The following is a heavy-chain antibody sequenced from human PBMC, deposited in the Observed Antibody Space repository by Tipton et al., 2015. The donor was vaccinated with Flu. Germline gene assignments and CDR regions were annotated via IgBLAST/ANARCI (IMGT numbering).Heavy chain of an antibody. CDR3: AMYYYGSGTQSAFDY. CDR2: IFHGGST. D-gene: IGHD3-10*01. CDR1: GYSISSGYY. Sequence: LSLTCTVSGYSISSGYYWGWIRQPPGEGLEWIGSIFHGGSTYYNPSLKSRVAISVDTSKNQFSLKLSSVTAADTAVYYCAMYYYGSGTQSAFDYWGQGTLVTVSS. J-gene: IGHJ4*02. V-gene: IGHV4-38-2*02.